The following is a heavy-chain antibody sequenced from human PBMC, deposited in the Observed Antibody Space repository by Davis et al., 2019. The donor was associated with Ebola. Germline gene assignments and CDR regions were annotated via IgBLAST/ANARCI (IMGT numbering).Heavy chain of an antibody. CDR1: GVSFSSYG. J-gene: IGHJ6*02. V-gene: IGHV3-33*01. D-gene: IGHD4-17*01. Sequence: PGGSLRLSCVASGVSFSSYGMHWVRQAPGKGLEWVAVLWYDGSDRQYADSVKGRFTISRDSSKNTMYMQMNSLRAEDTAVYYCARTKEIYGENLPPWRYMDVWGQGTTVIVSS. CDR2: LWYDGSDR. CDR3: ARTKEIYGENLPPWRYMDV.